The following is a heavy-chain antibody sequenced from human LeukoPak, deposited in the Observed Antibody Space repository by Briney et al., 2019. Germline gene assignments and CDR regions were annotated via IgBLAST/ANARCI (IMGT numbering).Heavy chain of an antibody. Sequence: TGGSLRLSCASSGFTFTSYAVSWVRQAPGKGLEWVSTISYSGGTTYHTDSVKGRFTISRDNSKNTLYLQMNSLRAEDTAVYYCAKEMYSSGWYYFDYWGQGTLVTVSS. CDR1: GFTFTSYA. D-gene: IGHD6-19*01. CDR3: AKEMYSSGWYYFDY. J-gene: IGHJ4*02. CDR2: ISYSGGTT. V-gene: IGHV3-23*01.